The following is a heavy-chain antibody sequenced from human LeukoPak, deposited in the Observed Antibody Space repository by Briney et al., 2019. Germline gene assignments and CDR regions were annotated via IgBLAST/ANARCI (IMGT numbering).Heavy chain of an antibody. CDR2: IYYSGST. J-gene: IGHJ4*02. Sequence: SETLSLTCTVSGGSISSRSYYWGWIRQPPGKGLEWIGSIYYSGSTYYNPSLKSRVTISVDTSKNQFSLKLSSVTAADTAVYYCARLSYSSSWVDYWGQGTLVTVSS. D-gene: IGHD6-13*01. CDR1: GGSISSRSYY. CDR3: ARLSYSSSWVDY. V-gene: IGHV4-39*01.